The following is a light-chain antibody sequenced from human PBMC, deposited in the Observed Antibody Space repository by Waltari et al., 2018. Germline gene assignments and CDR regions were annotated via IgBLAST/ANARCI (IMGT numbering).Light chain of an antibody. CDR2: DAS. V-gene: IGKV3-15*01. Sequence: ETVMTQSPATLSVYPGERATLSCRASQRIKNNLAWYQQKVGQAPRLLLFDASTRATGISARFSGSGYGTEFTLTISSLQSEDFAVYYCQQYDNWPLTFGQGTRLDIK. J-gene: IGKJ5*01. CDR3: QQYDNWPLT. CDR1: QRIKNN.